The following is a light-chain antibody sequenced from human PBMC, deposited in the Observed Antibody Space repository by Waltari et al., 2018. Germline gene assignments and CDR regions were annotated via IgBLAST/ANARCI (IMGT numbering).Light chain of an antibody. CDR2: GEN. Sequence: SSELTQDPAVSVALGQTVRITCQGDSLKKYYANWYQQKPGQAPILVIYGENNRPSGIPDRFSGSSSGNTASLTITGAQAEDEADYYFNSRETSDNPIYVFGPGTKVRVL. CDR3: NSRETSDNPIYV. J-gene: IGLJ1*01. V-gene: IGLV3-19*01. CDR1: SLKKYY.